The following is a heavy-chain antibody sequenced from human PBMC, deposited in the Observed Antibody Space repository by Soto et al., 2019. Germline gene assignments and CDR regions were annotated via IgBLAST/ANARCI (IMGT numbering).Heavy chain of an antibody. J-gene: IGHJ6*04. CDR2: IYYSGST. D-gene: IGHD3-3*01. CDR3: ARATAEYISGFGVVIGQAFV. V-gene: IGHV4-39*01. Sequence: PSETLSLTCTVSGGSISSSSYYWGWIRQPPGKGLEWIGSIYYSGSTYYNPSLKSRVTISVDTSKNQFSLKLSSVTAADTAVYYCARATAEYISGFGVVIGQAFVWGKGTTVTVSS. CDR1: GGSISSSSYY.